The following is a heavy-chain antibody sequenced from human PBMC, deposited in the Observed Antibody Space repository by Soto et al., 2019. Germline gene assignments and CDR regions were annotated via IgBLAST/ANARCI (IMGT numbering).Heavy chain of an antibody. CDR2: ISGSGGST. D-gene: IGHD3-22*01. CDR1: GFTFSSYA. V-gene: IGHV3-23*01. J-gene: IGHJ4*02. CDR3: AKDPARLIVVVTFYFDY. Sequence: HPGGSLRLSCAASGFTFSSYAMSWVRQAPGKGLEWVSAISGSGGSTYYADSVKGRFTISRDNSKNTLYLQMNSLRAEDTAVYYCAKDPARLIVVVTFYFDYWGQGTLVTVSS.